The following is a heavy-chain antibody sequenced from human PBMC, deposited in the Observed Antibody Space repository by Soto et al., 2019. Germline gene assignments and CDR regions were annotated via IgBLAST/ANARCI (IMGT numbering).Heavy chain of an antibody. D-gene: IGHD2-8*01. Sequence: SETLSLTCAVYGGSFSGYYWTWIRQPPGTGLEWIGEINHSGSTNYNPSLKSRVTISVDTSKNQFSLSLTSVTAADTAVYYCASHRTFWPFDSWGQGTVVTVSS. V-gene: IGHV4-34*01. CDR3: ASHRTFWPFDS. CDR1: GGSFSGYY. J-gene: IGHJ4*02. CDR2: INHSGST.